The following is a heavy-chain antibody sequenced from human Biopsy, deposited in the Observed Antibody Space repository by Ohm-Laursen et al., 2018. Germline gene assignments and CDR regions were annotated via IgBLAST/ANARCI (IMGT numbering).Heavy chain of an antibody. D-gene: IGHD2-21*01. CDR3: TGLTYYYYYGMDV. CDR1: GFIFNSHE. J-gene: IGHJ6*02. V-gene: IGHV3-48*03. Sequence: GSLRLSCAASGFIFNSHEMNWVRQAPGKGLEWISYITGSSSTIYYADSVKGRLTISRDNAKNSLYLQRNSLRAEDTAVYYCTGLTYYYYYGMDVWGQGTTVTVSS. CDR2: ITGSSSTI.